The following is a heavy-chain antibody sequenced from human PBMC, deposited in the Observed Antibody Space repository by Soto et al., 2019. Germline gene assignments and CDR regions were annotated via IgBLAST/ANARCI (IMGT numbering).Heavy chain of an antibody. Sequence: RRSLRLSCAASGFTFSSYSMNWVRQGPGKGLEWVSSISSSSYIYYADSVKGGFTISRDNAKNSLYLQMNSLRAEDTAVYYCARTCGYSYRYRPAPLWAKGTLVTVS. J-gene: IGHJ4*02. D-gene: IGHD5-18*01. CDR2: ISSSSYI. V-gene: IGHV3-21*01. CDR3: ARTCGYSYRYRPAPL. CDR1: GFTFSSYS.